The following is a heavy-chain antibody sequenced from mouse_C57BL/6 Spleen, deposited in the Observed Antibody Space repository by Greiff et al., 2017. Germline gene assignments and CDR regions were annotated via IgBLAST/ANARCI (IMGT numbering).Heavy chain of an antibody. CDR1: GFSLTSYG. Sequence: VKLQESGPGLVAPSQSLSITCTVSGFSLTSYGVSWVRQPPGKGLEWLGVIWGDGSTNYHSALISRLSISKDNSKSQVFLKLNSLQTDDTATYYCAKTGYYYGSSYVPYWYFDVWGTGTTVTVSS. CDR2: IWGDGST. V-gene: IGHV2-3*01. D-gene: IGHD1-1*01. CDR3: AKTGYYYGSSYVPYWYFDV. J-gene: IGHJ1*03.